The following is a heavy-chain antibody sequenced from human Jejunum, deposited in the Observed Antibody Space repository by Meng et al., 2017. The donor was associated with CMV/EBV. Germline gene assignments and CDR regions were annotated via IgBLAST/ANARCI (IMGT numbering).Heavy chain of an antibody. CDR1: GYTFKNYA. Sequence: RLSCAASGYTFKNYAMSWVRKAPGEGLEWVSVISNAGGSTYDADSVKGRFTISRDNSKNTLYLQMNSLRAEDTAVYYCTKGRSEYWGQGTLVTVSS. J-gene: IGHJ4*02. CDR3: TKGRSEY. D-gene: IGHD5-24*01. CDR2: ISNAGGST. V-gene: IGHV3-23*01.